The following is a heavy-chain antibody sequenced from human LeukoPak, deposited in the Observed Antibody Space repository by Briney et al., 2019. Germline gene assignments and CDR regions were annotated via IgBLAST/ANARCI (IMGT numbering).Heavy chain of an antibody. V-gene: IGHV3-23*01. D-gene: IGHD1-14*01. CDR1: GFTFSSYA. Sequence: PGGSLRLSCAASGFTFSSYAMSWVRQARGKGLEWVSVISGGGGSTYYADSVKGRFTISRDNSKNTLYLQMNSLRGEDTAVYYCAKADSARGVTLKTTIDYWGQGTLVTVSS. CDR3: AKADSARGVTLKTTIDY. J-gene: IGHJ4*02. CDR2: ISGGGGST.